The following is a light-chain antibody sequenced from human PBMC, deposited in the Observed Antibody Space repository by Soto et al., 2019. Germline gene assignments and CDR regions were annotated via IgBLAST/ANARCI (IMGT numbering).Light chain of an antibody. V-gene: IGLV1-40*01. Sequence: QSVLTQPPSVSGAPGQRVTISCTGSSSNIGAGYEVHWYQHLPGKAPKLLIYGNTNRPSGVPDRFSGSKSGTSASPAITGLQAEDEADYYCQSYDSSLSASYVFGGGTKLTVL. J-gene: IGLJ1*01. CDR1: SSNIGAGYE. CDR2: GNT. CDR3: QSYDSSLSASYV.